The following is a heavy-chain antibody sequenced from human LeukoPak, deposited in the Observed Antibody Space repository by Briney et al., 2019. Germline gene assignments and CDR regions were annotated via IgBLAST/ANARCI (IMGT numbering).Heavy chain of an antibody. V-gene: IGHV3-30*02. CDR1: GFTFSSYG. D-gene: IGHD1-26*01. Sequence: GGSLRLSCAASGFTFSSYGMHWVRQAPGKGLEWVAFIRYDGSNKYYADSVKGRFTISRDNSKNTLYLQMNSLRAEDTAVYYCAEVLGATRDHDYWGQGTLVTVSS. CDR2: IRYDGSNK. CDR3: AEVLGATRDHDY. J-gene: IGHJ4*02.